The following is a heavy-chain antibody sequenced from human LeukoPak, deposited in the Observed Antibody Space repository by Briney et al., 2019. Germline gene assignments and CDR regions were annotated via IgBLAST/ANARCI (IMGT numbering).Heavy chain of an antibody. CDR2: INPNSGGT. D-gene: IGHD6-19*01. CDR3: ARELAGYFDY. Sequence: ASVKVSCKASGYSLTSHEINWVRQAPGQGLEWMGWINPNSGGTNYAQKFQGRVTMTRDTSISTAYMELSRLRSDDTAVYYCARELAGYFDYWGQGTLVTVSS. V-gene: IGHV1-2*02. J-gene: IGHJ4*02. CDR1: GYSLTSHE.